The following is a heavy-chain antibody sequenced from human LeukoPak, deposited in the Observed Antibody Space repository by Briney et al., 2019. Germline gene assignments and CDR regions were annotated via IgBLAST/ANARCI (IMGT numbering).Heavy chain of an antibody. CDR1: GYTFTGYY. CDR2: INPNSGST. Sequence: ASVKVSCKASGYTFTGYYMHWVRQAPGQGLEWMGWINPNSGSTNYAQKFQGWVTMTRDTSISTAYMELSRLRSDDTAVYYCARTMYSSSWYVLDYWGQGTLVTVSS. CDR3: ARTMYSSSWYVLDY. J-gene: IGHJ4*02. D-gene: IGHD6-13*01. V-gene: IGHV1-2*04.